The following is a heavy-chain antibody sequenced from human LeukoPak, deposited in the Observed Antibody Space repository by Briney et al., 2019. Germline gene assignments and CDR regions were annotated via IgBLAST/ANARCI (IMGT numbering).Heavy chain of an antibody. D-gene: IGHD5-12*01. CDR1: GFPFSTYS. Sequence: AGGSLRLSCAASGFPFSTYSMNWLRLAPGKGLEWASSISPDSNYKYYVDSVKGRFTISRDNAKSSLYLQMNSLRAEDTAVYYCVRGGYRGFDYEYWGQGTLVTVSS. CDR2: ISPDSNYK. V-gene: IGHV3-21*01. J-gene: IGHJ4*02. CDR3: VRGGYRGFDYEY.